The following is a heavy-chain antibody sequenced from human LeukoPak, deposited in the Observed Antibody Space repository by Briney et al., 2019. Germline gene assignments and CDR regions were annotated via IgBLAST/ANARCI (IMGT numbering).Heavy chain of an antibody. CDR3: ARTYYDILTGYFDLYYFDY. CDR1: GFTVSSNY. CDR2: IYSGGST. J-gene: IGHJ4*02. D-gene: IGHD3-9*01. Sequence: PGGSLRLSCAASGFTVSSNYMSWVRQAPGKGLEWVSVIYSGGSTYYADSVKGRFTISRDNSKNTLYLQMNSLRAEDTAVYYCARTYYDILTGYFDLYYFDYWGQGTLVTVSS. V-gene: IGHV3-66*01.